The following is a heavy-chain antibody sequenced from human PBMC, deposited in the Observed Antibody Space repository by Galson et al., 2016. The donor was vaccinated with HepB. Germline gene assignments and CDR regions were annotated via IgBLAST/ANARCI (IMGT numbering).Heavy chain of an antibody. CDR3: ARGIIAALRVDP. Sequence: SVKVSCKASGYTFTGYYMHWVRQAPGQGLEWMGWINPNSGGTNYAQKFQGRVTMTRDTSVSTAYMELSRLKSDDTAVYYCARGIIAALRVDPWGQGTLVTVSS. CDR2: INPNSGGT. CDR1: GYTFTGYY. D-gene: IGHD6-6*01. V-gene: IGHV1-2*02. J-gene: IGHJ5*02.